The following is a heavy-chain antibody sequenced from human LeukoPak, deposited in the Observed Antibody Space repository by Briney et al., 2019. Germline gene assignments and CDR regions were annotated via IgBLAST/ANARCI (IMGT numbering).Heavy chain of an antibody. CDR2: INHSGSA. V-gene: IGHV4-34*01. CDR3: ARALGFGEPMAFDY. D-gene: IGHD3-10*01. CDR1: GGSFSGYY. J-gene: IGHJ4*02. Sequence: SETLSLTCAVSGGSFSGYYWTWIRQPPGKGLEWIGEINHSGSANYNPSLKSRVPMSVDTSKNQFSLKLSSVTPADTAVYYCARALGFGEPMAFDYWGQGTLVTVSS.